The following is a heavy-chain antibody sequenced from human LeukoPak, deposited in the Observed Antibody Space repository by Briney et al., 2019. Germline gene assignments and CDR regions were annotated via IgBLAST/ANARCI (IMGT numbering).Heavy chain of an antibody. J-gene: IGHJ4*02. CDR1: GFTFSSKA. CDR3: AKDVRVVRGVIIHYYFDY. Sequence: GGSLRLSWAPSGFTFSSKAMSWVRQAPGEGLEWVSAIIGSGGSTYYADSVKGGFTMSRDNSKKTLYLQMNSLRAEDTGVYYCAKDVRVVRGVIIHYYFDYWGQGTLVTVSS. V-gene: IGHV3-23*01. D-gene: IGHD3-10*01. CDR2: IIGSGGST.